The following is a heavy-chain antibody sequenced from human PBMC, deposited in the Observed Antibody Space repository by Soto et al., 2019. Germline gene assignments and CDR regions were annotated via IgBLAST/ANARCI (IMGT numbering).Heavy chain of an antibody. CDR2: INHSGST. CDR3: ARGKYDFWSGYYPKFDY. Sequence: QVQLQQWGAGLLKPSETLSLTCAVYGGSFSGYYWSWIRQPPGKGLEWIGEINHSGSTNYNPSLKSRVTISVDTSKNQFSRKLSSVTAADTAVYYCARGKYDFWSGYYPKFDYWGQGTLVTVSS. V-gene: IGHV4-34*01. CDR1: GGSFSGYY. J-gene: IGHJ4*02. D-gene: IGHD3-3*01.